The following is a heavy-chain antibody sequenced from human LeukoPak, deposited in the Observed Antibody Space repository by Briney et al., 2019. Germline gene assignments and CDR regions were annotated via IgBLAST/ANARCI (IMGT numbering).Heavy chain of an antibody. J-gene: IGHJ4*02. V-gene: IGHV1-18*01. D-gene: IGHD4/OR15-4a*01. Sequence: ASVKVSCKASGYTFTNYGITWVRQAPGQGLEWMGWISAYNGNTNYAQKLQGRVTMTTDTSTSTAYMELRSLRSDDTAVYYCARVLAGLASYDYWGQGTLVTVSS. CDR2: ISAYNGNT. CDR3: ARVLAGLASYDY. CDR1: GYTFTNYG.